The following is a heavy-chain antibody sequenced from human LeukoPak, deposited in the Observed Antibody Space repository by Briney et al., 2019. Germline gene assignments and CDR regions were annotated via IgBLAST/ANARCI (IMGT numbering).Heavy chain of an antibody. CDR3: ATSNYYDSSGFLDP. J-gene: IGHJ5*02. CDR1: GFTVSSNY. D-gene: IGHD3-22*01. Sequence: GGSLRLSCAASGFTVSSNYMSCVRQAPGKGLEWVSVIYSGGSTYYADSVKGRFTISSDNSKNTLYLQMNSLRAEDTAVYYCATSNYYDSSGFLDPWGQGTLVTVSS. V-gene: IGHV3-53*01. CDR2: IYSGGST.